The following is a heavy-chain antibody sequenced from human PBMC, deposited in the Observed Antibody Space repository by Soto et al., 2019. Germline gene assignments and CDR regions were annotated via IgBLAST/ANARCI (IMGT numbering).Heavy chain of an antibody. CDR3: ARHACSSTSCYTWGPLHYYYGMDV. Sequence: PGESLKISCKGSGYSFTSYWIGWVRQKPGKGLEWMGIIYPGDSDTRYSPSFQGQVTISADKSISTAYLQWSSLKASDTAMYYCARHACSSTSCYTWGPLHYYYGMDVWGQGTTVTVSS. CDR1: GYSFTSYW. D-gene: IGHD2-2*02. V-gene: IGHV5-51*01. J-gene: IGHJ6*02. CDR2: IYPGDSDT.